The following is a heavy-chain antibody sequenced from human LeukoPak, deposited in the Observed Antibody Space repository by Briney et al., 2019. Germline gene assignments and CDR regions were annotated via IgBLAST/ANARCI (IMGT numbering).Heavy chain of an antibody. CDR1: GGSISSYY. CDR3: ARQGDYDYVWGSYRSDYFDY. Sequence: PSEALSLTRTVSGGSISSYYWSWIRQPPGKGLEWIGHIYYSGTTNYNPSLKSRVTISVDTSKNQFSLKLSSVTAADTAVYYCARQGDYDYVWGSYRSDYFDYWGQGTLVTVSS. V-gene: IGHV4-59*08. D-gene: IGHD3-16*02. CDR2: IYYSGTT. J-gene: IGHJ4*02.